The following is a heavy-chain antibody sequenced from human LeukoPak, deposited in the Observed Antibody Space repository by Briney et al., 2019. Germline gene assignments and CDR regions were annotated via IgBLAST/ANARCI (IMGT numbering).Heavy chain of an antibody. CDR3: ARDSFTPLGYDSSGYLDY. V-gene: IGHV1-18*01. J-gene: IGHJ4*02. D-gene: IGHD3-22*01. CDR1: GYTFTSYG. CDR2: ISAYNGNT. Sequence: GASVKVSCKASGYTFTSYGISWVRQAPGQGLEWMGWISAYNGNTNYAQKLQGRVTMTTDTSTSTAYMELRSLRSDDTAVYYCARDSFTPLGYDSSGYLDYWGQGTLVTVSS.